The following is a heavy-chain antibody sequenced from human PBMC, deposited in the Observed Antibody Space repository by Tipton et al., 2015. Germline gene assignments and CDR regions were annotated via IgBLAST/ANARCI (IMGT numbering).Heavy chain of an antibody. CDR1: GDSINSSSHF. D-gene: IGHD3-22*01. Sequence: TLSLTCTVSGDSINSSSHFWGWIRQPPGKGLEWIGSFYDGGRTVYNPSLQSRVIISVDASKNQFSLKLSSVTAADTAVYYCARDRYYHSRGMDYWYFDLWGRGTLVTVSS. CDR3: ARDRYYHSRGMDYWYFDL. V-gene: IGHV4-39*07. CDR2: FYDGGRT. J-gene: IGHJ2*01.